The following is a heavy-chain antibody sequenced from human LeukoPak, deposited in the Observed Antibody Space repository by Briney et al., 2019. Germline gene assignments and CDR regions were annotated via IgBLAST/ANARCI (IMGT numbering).Heavy chain of an antibody. D-gene: IGHD3-10*01. CDR2: INPNSGGT. V-gene: IGHV1-2*02. J-gene: IGHJ5*02. Sequence: ASVKDSCKASGYTFIRHYMHWVRQAPGKGLAWMRWINPNSGGTNYVQKFQGRVTMTRHTSISTAYMELSRLRSDDTAVYYCPRATIEGYGSRSYYLYCFDPWGQGTLVTVSS. CDR1: GYTFIRHY. CDR3: PRATIEGYGSRSYYLYCFDP.